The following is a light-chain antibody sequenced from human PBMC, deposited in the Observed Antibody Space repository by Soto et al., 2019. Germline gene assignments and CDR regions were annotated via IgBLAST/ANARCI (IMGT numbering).Light chain of an antibody. CDR2: GAS. Sequence: EIVLTQSPGTLSLSPGERATLSCRASQTVTSSYLAWYQQKPGQAPRLLIYGASSRAAGIPDRFSGSGSWTDLTLTIRRREPEDFAVYHRQQYGRFPRTFGGGTKVQIK. CDR3: QQYGRFPRT. CDR1: QTVTSSY. V-gene: IGKV3-20*01. J-gene: IGKJ4*01.